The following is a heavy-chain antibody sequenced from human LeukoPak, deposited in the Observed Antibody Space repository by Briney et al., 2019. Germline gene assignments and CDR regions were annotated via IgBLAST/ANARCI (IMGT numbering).Heavy chain of an antibody. Sequence: PSETLSLTCTVSGGSITSSSYSWGWIRQPPGKGLEWIASMSYSGSTYYNSSLKSPVRISIDASKNQFSLKLSSVTAADTAVYYCARGGTTVIPYTWFDSWGQGTLVTVSS. J-gene: IGHJ5*01. CDR2: MSYSGST. CDR3: ARGGTTVIPYTWFDS. V-gene: IGHV4-39*07. CDR1: GGSITSSSYS. D-gene: IGHD4-17*01.